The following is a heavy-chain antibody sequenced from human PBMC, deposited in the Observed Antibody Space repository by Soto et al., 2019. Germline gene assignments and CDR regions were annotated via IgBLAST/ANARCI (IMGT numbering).Heavy chain of an antibody. Sequence: GESLKISCKGSGYSFTSYWIGWVRQMPGKGLEWMGIIYPGDSDTRYSPSFQGQVTISADKPISTAYLQWSSLKASDTAMYYCARLEVGAVPAAISYYYYGMDVWGQGTTVTVSS. V-gene: IGHV5-51*01. CDR2: IYPGDSDT. J-gene: IGHJ6*02. CDR3: ARLEVGAVPAAISYYYYGMDV. CDR1: GYSFTSYW. D-gene: IGHD2-2*02.